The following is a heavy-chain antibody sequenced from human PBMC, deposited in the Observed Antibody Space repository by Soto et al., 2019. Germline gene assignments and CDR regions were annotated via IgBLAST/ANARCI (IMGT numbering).Heavy chain of an antibody. CDR2: ISSSGSTI. CDR3: AREVLVATIKIDY. Sequence: PGGSLRLSCAASGFTFSDYYMSWIRQAPGKGLEWVSYISSSGSTIYYADSVKGRFTISRDNAKNSLYLQMNSLRAEDTAVYYCAREVLVATIKIDYWGQGTLVTVSS. CDR1: GFTFSDYY. J-gene: IGHJ4*02. V-gene: IGHV3-11*01. D-gene: IGHD5-12*01.